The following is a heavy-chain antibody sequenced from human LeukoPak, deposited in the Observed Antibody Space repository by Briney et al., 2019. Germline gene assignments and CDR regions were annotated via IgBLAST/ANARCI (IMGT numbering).Heavy chain of an antibody. J-gene: IGHJ6*04. D-gene: IGHD3-10*01. CDR3: AKDPWFGEPQFYYYYYYGMDV. Sequence: PGRSLRLSCAASGFTFSSYGMHWVRQAPGKGLEWAAVISYDGSNKYYADSVKGRFTISRDNSKNTLYLQMNSLRAEDTAVYYCAKDPWFGEPQFYYYYYYGMDVWGKGTTVTVSS. V-gene: IGHV3-30*18. CDR1: GFTFSSYG. CDR2: ISYDGSNK.